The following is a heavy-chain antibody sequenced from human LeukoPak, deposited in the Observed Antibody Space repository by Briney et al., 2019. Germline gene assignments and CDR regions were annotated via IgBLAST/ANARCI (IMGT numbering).Heavy chain of an antibody. Sequence: SVKVSCKASGGTFSSYTISWVRQAPGQGLEWMGRIIPNLGIANYAQKFQGRVTITADKATSTAYMELSSLRSEDTAVYYCARDTLAAVDYYMDVWGKGTTVTVSS. CDR2: IIPNLGIA. CDR1: GGTFSSYT. J-gene: IGHJ6*03. D-gene: IGHD6-13*01. V-gene: IGHV1-69*04. CDR3: ARDTLAAVDYYMDV.